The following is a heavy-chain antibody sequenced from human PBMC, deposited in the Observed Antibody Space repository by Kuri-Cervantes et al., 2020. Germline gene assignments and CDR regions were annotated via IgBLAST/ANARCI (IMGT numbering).Heavy chain of an antibody. CDR1: GFSFNSYS. CDR3: ARDLPRGGGGPWFDP. V-gene: IGHV3-48*01. J-gene: IGHJ5*02. CDR2: ISRDSGAT. D-gene: IGHD2-15*01. Sequence: GGSLRLSCAASGFSFNSYSMNWVRQAPGKGLEFVSYISRDSGATYYGDSVKGRFTISRDNAKNSLYLQMNSLRAEDTAVYYCARDLPRGGGGPWFDPWGQGTLVTVSS.